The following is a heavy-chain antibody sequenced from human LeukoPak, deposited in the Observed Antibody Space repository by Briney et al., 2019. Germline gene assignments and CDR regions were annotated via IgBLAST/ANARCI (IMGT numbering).Heavy chain of an antibody. CDR1: GFPFSSYA. CDR3: AKALVGYSSGWYYFDY. D-gene: IGHD6-19*01. J-gene: IGHJ4*02. V-gene: IGHV3-23*01. Sequence: GGSLRLSCAASGFPFSSYAMSWVRLTPGKGLEWVSAISGSGDSTYYADSVKGRFTISRDNSKNTLYLQMNSLRAEDTALYYCAKALVGYSSGWYYFDYWGQGTLVTVSS. CDR2: ISGSGDST.